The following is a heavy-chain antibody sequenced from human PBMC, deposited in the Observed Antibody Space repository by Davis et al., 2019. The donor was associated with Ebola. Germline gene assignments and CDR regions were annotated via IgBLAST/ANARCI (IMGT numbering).Heavy chain of an antibody. V-gene: IGHV7-4-1*02. CDR1: GYTFNTYG. Sequence: ASVKVSCKTSGYTFNTYGISWVRQAPGQGLQWMGWINFNTGSPTYAQGFTGRFVFSFDTSVSTAYLQISSLKAEDSAIYYCARSSYSWYFSGMDVWGKGTTVTVSS. J-gene: IGHJ6*04. CDR3: ARSSYSWYFSGMDV. CDR2: INFNTGSP. D-gene: IGHD6-13*01.